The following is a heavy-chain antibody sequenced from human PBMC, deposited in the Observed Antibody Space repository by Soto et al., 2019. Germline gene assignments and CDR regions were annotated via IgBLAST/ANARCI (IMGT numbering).Heavy chain of an antibody. D-gene: IGHD2-15*01. CDR1: GFTFTSSA. J-gene: IGHJ4*02. V-gene: IGHV1-58*01. Sequence: SVKVSCKASGFTFTSSAVQWVRQARGQRLEWIGWIVVGSGNTNYAQKFQERVTITRDMSTSTAYMELSSLRSEDTAAYYCAADSGVVVAATPSYWGQGTLVTVSS. CDR3: AADSGVVVAATPSY. CDR2: IVVGSGNT.